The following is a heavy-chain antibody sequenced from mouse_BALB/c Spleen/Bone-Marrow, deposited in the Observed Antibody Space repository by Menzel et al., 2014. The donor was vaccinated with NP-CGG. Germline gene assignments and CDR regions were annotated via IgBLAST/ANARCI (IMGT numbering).Heavy chain of an antibody. J-gene: IGHJ4*01. CDR2: ISSGGSYT. V-gene: IGHV5-6-4*01. D-gene: IGHD2-1*01. CDR3: TRDEKGNYGYAMDY. CDR1: GFTFSSYT. Sequence: EVHLVESGGGLVKPGGSLKLSCAASGFTFSSYTMSWVRQTPEKRLEWVATISSGGSYTYYPDSVKGRFTISRDNAKNTLYLQMSSLKSEDTAMYYCTRDEKGNYGYAMDYWGQGTSVTVSS.